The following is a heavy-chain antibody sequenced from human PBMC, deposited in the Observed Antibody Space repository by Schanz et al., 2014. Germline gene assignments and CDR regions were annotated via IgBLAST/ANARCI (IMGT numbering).Heavy chain of an antibody. Sequence: VQLLESGGGLAQPGGSLRLSCAASGFTFSSYAMSWVRQAPGKGLEWIGYVNYIGSTKYNPSLESRVTISADTSKKQFSLKMTSVTTADTAVYYCASTHWFGSGTTIVHYWGQGTLVTVSS. CDR2: VNYIGST. D-gene: IGHD3-10*01. CDR1: GFTFSSYA. CDR3: ASTHWFGSGTTIVHY. V-gene: IGHV4-59*01. J-gene: IGHJ4*02.